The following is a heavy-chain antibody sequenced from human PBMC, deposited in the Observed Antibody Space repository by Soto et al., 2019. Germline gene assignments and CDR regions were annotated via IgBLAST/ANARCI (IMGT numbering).Heavy chain of an antibody. V-gene: IGHV3-48*03. CDR3: ARTPAAMITDRYNWFDA. J-gene: IGHJ5*02. CDR2: ISSSGSTI. CDR1: GFTFSSYE. Sequence: GGSLRLSCAASGFTFSSYEMNWVRQAPGKGLEWVSYISSSGSTIYYADSVKGRFTISRDNAKNSLYLQVSSLTSDDSAVFHCARTPAAMITDRYNWFDAWGPGTQVTSPQ. D-gene: IGHD3-16*01.